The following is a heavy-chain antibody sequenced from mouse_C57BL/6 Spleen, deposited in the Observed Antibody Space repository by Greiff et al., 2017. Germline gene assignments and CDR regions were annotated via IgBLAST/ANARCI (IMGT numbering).Heavy chain of an antibody. J-gene: IGHJ2*01. CDR1: GYTFTDYN. Sequence: VQLQQSGPELVKPGASVKIPCKASGYTFTDYNMDWVKQSHGKSLEWIGDTNPNNGGTIYNQKFKGKATLTVDKSSSTAYMELRSLTSEDTAVYYCARTYYGNYYFDYGGQGTTLTVSS. V-gene: IGHV1-18*01. CDR2: TNPNNGGT. CDR3: ARTYYGNYYFDY. D-gene: IGHD2-1*01.